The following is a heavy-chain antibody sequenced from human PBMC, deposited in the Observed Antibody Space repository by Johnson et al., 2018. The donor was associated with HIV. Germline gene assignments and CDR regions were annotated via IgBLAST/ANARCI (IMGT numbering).Heavy chain of an antibody. J-gene: IGHJ3*01. CDR2: ITDNGGNT. D-gene: IGHD4-17*01. V-gene: IGHV3-23*04. CDR3: ATHLTDYGDTLTDDAFDL. Sequence: VQLVESGGGLVQPGGSLGLSCAASGFTFSNYAVSWVRQAPGKGLEWVSVITDNGGNTYYADSVKGRFTISRDNSKNTLYLQINTLKAEDTAIYYCATHLTDYGDTLTDDAFDLWGQGTMVTVSS. CDR1: GFTFSNYA.